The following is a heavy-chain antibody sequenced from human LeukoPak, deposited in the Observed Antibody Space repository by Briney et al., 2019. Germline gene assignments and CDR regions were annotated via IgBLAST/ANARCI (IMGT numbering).Heavy chain of an antibody. CDR2: INHSGST. V-gene: IGHV4-34*01. J-gene: IGHJ5*02. Sequence: SETLSLTCAVYGGSFSGYYWSWIRQPPGKGLEWIGEINHSGSTNYNPSLKSRVTISVDTSKNQFSLKLSSVTAADTAVYYCAREYDDFWSGYYPFDPWGQGTLVTVSS. CDR1: GGSFSGYY. D-gene: IGHD3-3*01. CDR3: AREYDDFWSGYYPFDP.